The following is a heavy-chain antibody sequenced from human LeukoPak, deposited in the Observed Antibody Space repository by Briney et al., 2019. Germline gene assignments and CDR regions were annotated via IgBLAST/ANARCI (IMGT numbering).Heavy chain of an antibody. Sequence: PSETLSLTCKVSGYPIGLDYYWVWIRQAPGRGLQWIGGFHRGRIQYNSALKSRVTISIDSSKNQFSLRMWPVTAADTAFYFCARAPSSYESGNGYLNLGWLDPWGQGALVTVSS. V-gene: IGHV4-38-2*02. CDR2: FHRGRI. J-gene: IGHJ5*02. D-gene: IGHD5-24*01. CDR3: ARAPSSYESGNGYLNLGWLDP. CDR1: GYPIGLDYY.